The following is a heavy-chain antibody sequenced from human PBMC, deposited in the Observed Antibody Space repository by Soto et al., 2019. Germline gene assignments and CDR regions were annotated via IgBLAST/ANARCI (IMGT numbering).Heavy chain of an antibody. CDR1: GGSVSSGSYY. J-gene: IGHJ4*02. V-gene: IGHV4-61*01. Sequence: SETLSLTCTVSGGSVSSGSYYWSWIRQPPGKGLEWIGYIYYSGSTNYNPSLKSRVTISVDTSKNQFSLKLSSVTAADKAVYYCARRYGYSFGYWGQGTLVTVSS. CDR3: ARRYGYSFGY. D-gene: IGHD1-1*01. CDR2: IYYSGST.